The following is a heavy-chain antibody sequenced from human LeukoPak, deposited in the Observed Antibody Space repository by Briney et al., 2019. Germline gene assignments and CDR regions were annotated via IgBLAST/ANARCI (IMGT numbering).Heavy chain of an antibody. V-gene: IGHV3-33*01. CDR3: ARGYCSGGSCYRYYFDY. D-gene: IGHD2-15*01. Sequence: PGGSLRLSCAASGFTFSSYAIHWVRQAPGKGLEWVAVIWYDGSEKYYADSVKGRFTISRENPKNMVYLQMNSLRAEDTAVYYCARGYCSGGSCYRYYFDYWGQGTLVTVSS. J-gene: IGHJ4*02. CDR2: IWYDGSEK. CDR1: GFTFSSYA.